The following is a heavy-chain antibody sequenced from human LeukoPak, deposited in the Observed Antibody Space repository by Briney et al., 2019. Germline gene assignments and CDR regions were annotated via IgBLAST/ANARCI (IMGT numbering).Heavy chain of an antibody. J-gene: IGHJ3*02. CDR2: IYYSGST. D-gene: IGHD3-16*01. V-gene: IGHV4-59*01. CDR1: GGSISSYY. CDR3: ASGGGGAMALDAFDI. Sequence: SETLSLTCTVSGGSISSYYWSWIRQPPGKGLEWIGYIYYSGSTNYNPSLKSRVTISVDTSKNQFSLKLSSVTASDTAVYYCASGGGGAMALDAFDIWGQGTMVTVSS.